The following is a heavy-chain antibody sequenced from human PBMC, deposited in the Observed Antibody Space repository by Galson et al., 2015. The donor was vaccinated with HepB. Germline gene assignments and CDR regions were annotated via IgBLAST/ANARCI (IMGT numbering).Heavy chain of an antibody. CDR2: IYPGDSDI. CDR3: ARGILVVVTSHDAFDI. CDR1: GYGFTSYW. Sequence: QSGAEVKKPGESLKISCKASGYGFTSYWIGWVRQMPGKGLEWMGIIYPGDSDIRYSPSFQGQVTISADKSINTAYLQWSSLKASDTAMYYCARGILVVVTSHDAFDIWDQGTMVTVSS. V-gene: IGHV5-51*01. D-gene: IGHD3-22*01. J-gene: IGHJ3*02.